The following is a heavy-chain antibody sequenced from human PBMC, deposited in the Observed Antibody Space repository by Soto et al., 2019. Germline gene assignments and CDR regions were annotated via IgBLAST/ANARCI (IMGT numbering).Heavy chain of an antibody. V-gene: IGHV4-59*01. Sequence: SETLSLTCTVSGGSISSYYWSWIRQPPGKGLEWIGYIYYSGSTNYNPSLKSRVTISVDTSKNQFSLKLSSVTAADTAVYYCARGPRADSSGYYLFDYWGQGTLVTVSS. D-gene: IGHD3-22*01. CDR2: IYYSGST. CDR3: ARGPRADSSGYYLFDY. CDR1: GGSISSYY. J-gene: IGHJ4*02.